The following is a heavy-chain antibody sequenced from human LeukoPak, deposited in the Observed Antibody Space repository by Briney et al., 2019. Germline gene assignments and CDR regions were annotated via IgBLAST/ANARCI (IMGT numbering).Heavy chain of an antibody. D-gene: IGHD6-19*01. CDR1: GYTFTSYG. CDR2: INPNSGGT. J-gene: IGHJ4*02. Sequence: GASVKVSCKASGYTFTSYGISWVRQAPGQGLEWMGWINPNSGGTNYAQKFQGRVTMTRDTSISTAYMELSRLRSDDTAVYYCAREDRYSSGWYADWGQGTLVTVSS. V-gene: IGHV1-2*02. CDR3: AREDRYSSGWYAD.